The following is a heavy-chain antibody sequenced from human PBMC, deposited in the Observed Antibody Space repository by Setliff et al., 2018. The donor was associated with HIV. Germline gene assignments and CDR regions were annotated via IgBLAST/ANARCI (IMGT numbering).Heavy chain of an antibody. Sequence: SVKVSCKASGGTFSSYAISWVRQAPGQGLAWMGGIIPIFNTANYAQKFQGRVTITADGSTSTAYMELSSLRSEDTAVYYCARIVRPSYYYYYYMDVWGKGTTVTVSS. CDR2: IIPIFNTA. J-gene: IGHJ6*03. V-gene: IGHV1-69*13. D-gene: IGHD3-10*02. CDR3: ARIVRPSYYYYYYMDV. CDR1: GGTFSSYA.